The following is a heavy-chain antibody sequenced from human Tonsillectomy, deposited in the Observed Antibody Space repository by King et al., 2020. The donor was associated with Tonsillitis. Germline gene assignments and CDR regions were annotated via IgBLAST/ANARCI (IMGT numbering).Heavy chain of an antibody. CDR1: GYTFTSYG. Sequence: QLVQSGAEVKKPGASVKVSCKVSGYTFTSYGISWVRQAPGQGLEWMGRISPYNGNTNYAQKLQGRVTMTTDTSTSKAYMEVRSLRSDDTAVYYCTIGDGHDFWGQGTLITVSS. CDR3: TIGDGHDF. J-gene: IGHJ4*02. CDR2: ISPYNGNT. V-gene: IGHV1-18*04.